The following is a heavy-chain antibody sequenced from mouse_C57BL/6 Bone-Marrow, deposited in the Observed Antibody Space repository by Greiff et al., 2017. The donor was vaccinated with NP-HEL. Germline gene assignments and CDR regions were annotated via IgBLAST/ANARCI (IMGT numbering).Heavy chain of an antibody. J-gene: IGHJ2*01. CDR3: ARERRPRFTTYYFDY. CDR1: GYAFTNYL. CDR2: INPGSGGT. Sequence: LQESGAELVRPGTSVKVSCKASGYAFTNYLIEWVKQRPGQGLEWIGVINPGSGGTNYNEKFKGKATLTADKSSSTAYMQLSSLTSEDSAVYFCARERRPRFTTYYFDYWGQGTTLTVSS. D-gene: IGHD2-12*01. V-gene: IGHV1-54*01.